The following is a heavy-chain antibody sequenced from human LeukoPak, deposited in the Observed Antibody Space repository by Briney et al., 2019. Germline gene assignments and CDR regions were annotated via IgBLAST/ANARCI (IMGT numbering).Heavy chain of an antibody. Sequence: GGSLRLSCAASGFTFSSYWMHWVRQAPGKGLEWVSAISGSGGSTYYADSVKGRFTISRDNSKNTLYLQMNSLRAEDTAVYYCAKARSYSSRTIDYWGQGTLVTVSS. CDR2: ISGSGGST. J-gene: IGHJ4*02. D-gene: IGHD6-13*01. CDR1: GFTFSSYW. V-gene: IGHV3-23*01. CDR3: AKARSYSSRTIDY.